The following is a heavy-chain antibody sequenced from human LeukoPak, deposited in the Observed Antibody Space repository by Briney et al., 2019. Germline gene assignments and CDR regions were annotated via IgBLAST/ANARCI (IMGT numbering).Heavy chain of an antibody. CDR2: LKSKTDGVTP. J-gene: IGHJ4*02. Sequence: PGGSLRLSCAASGFTFSSYAMSWLRQAPGKGLEWVGRLKSKTDGVTPDYAAPVKGRFTISTDDTKDTLYLQMNSLKTEDTAVYYCATDQRWELPLNYWGQGTLVTVSS. V-gene: IGHV3-15*01. CDR1: GFTFSSYA. CDR3: ATDQRWELPLNY. D-gene: IGHD1-26*01.